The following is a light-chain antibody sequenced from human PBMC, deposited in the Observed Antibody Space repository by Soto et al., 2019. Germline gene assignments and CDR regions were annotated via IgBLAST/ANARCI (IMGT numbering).Light chain of an antibody. V-gene: IGKV3-20*01. CDR3: QQYRDLPQT. CDR2: NSS. Sequence: EIVLTQSPGTLSLSQGERATLSCRASQSVRSNYLAWYQQKPGQAPRLLIYNSSTRATGIPDRFSGSGSGTDFTLTISRLEPEDFALYYSQQYRDLPQTFGQGTQVEIK. CDR1: QSVRSNY. J-gene: IGKJ1*01.